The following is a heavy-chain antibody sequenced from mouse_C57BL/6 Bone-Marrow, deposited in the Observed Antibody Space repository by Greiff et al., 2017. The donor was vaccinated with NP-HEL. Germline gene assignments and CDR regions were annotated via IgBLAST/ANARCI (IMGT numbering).Heavy chain of an antibody. D-gene: IGHD3-2*02. CDR2: IDPSDSYT. Sequence: QVQLQQPGAELVKPGASVKLSCKASGYTFTSYWMQWVKQRPGQGLEWIGEIDPSDSYTNYNQKFKGKATLTVDTSSSTAYMQLSSLTSEDSAVYYCARMGTAQALDYWGQGTTLTVSS. J-gene: IGHJ2*01. CDR1: GYTFTSYW. V-gene: IGHV1-50*01. CDR3: ARMGTAQALDY.